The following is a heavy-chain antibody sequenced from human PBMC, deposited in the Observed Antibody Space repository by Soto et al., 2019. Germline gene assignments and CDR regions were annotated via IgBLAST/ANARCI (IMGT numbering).Heavy chain of an antibody. V-gene: IGHV3-48*04. CDR3: AKDKTFGGVIATRSPFDY. CDR1: GFMFSNYG. Sequence: GGSLRLSCAASGFMFSNYGMNWVRQAPGKGLEWVSDIRVSSGAINYADSVKGRFTISRDNAKNSLYLQMNSLRAEDTALYYCAKDKTFGGVIATRSPFDYWGQGTLVTVSS. J-gene: IGHJ4*02. D-gene: IGHD3-16*02. CDR2: IRVSSGAI.